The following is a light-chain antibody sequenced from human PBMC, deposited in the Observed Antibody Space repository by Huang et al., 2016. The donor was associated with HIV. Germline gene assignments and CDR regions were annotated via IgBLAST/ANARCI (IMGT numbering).Light chain of an antibody. CDR1: QSVSVY. Sequence: EIVLAQSPVTLSLSPGERATLACRASQSVSVYLAWYKQKAGQPPRLLIYNASTRATGIPARFSGSGSGTDFTLTISSREPEDFAVYYCQQRSDWPPTFGRGTKVEIK. CDR2: NAS. J-gene: IGKJ1*01. V-gene: IGKV3-11*01. CDR3: QQRSDWPPT.